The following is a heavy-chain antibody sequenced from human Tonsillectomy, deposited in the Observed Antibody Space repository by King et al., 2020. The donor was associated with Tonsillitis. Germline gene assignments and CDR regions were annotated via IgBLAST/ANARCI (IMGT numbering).Heavy chain of an antibody. D-gene: IGHD2-21*02. CDR2: TNPNSGGT. CDR3: AREEVTYLDY. Sequence: QLVQSGAEVKKPGASGKISCKSSGYTFPGYYMHWVRQPPGQGLEWLGGTNPNSGGTNYAQKFQGRVTMTRDTSISTAYMELSRLRSDDTAVYYCAREEVTYLDYWGQGTLVTISS. J-gene: IGHJ4*02. V-gene: IGHV1-2*02. CDR1: GYTFPGYY.